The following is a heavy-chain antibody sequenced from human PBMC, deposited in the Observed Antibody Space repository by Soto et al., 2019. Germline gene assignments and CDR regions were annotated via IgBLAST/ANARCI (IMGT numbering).Heavy chain of an antibody. J-gene: IGHJ4*02. CDR2: IIPIFGTA. V-gene: IGHV1-69*06. CDR3: ARGLGVGDYDYVWGSYRPYYFDY. D-gene: IGHD3-16*02. Sequence: QVQLVQSGAEVKKPGSSVKVSCKASGGTFSSYAISWVRQAPGQGLEWMGGIIPIFGTANYAQKFQGRVTITADKSTSTAYMELSSLISEDTAVYYCARGLGVGDYDYVWGSYRPYYFDYWGQGTLVTVSS. CDR1: GGTFSSYA.